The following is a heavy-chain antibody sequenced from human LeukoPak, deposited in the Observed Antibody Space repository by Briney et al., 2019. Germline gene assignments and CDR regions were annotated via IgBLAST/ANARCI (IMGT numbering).Heavy chain of an antibody. J-gene: IGHJ4*02. CDR3: ARETGLRPNFDY. V-gene: IGHV1-2*02. CDR1: GYTFTGSY. D-gene: IGHD5-12*01. CDR2: INPNSGGT. Sequence: ASVKVSCKASGYTFTGSYMHWVRQAPGQGLEWMGWINPNSGGTNYAQKFQGRVTMTRDTSISTAYMELSRLRSDDTAVYYCARETGLRPNFDYWGQGTLVTVSS.